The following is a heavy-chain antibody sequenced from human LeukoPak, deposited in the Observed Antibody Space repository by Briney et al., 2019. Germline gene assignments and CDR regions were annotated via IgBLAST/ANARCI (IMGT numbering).Heavy chain of an antibody. Sequence: PSETLSLTCTVSGYSISSGYYWGWIRPPPGKGLEWIGSINHSGNTYYNPSLKSRVTISVDTSKNQFSLRLSSVTAADTAVYYCARLYSSSWYWFDPWGQGTLVTVSS. CDR2: INHSGNT. CDR1: GYSISSGYY. CDR3: ARLYSSSWYWFDP. J-gene: IGHJ5*02. D-gene: IGHD6-13*01. V-gene: IGHV4-38-2*02.